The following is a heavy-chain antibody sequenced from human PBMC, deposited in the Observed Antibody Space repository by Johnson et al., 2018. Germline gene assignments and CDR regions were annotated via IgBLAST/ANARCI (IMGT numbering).Heavy chain of an antibody. D-gene: IGHD3-22*01. V-gene: IGHV3-66*03. CDR3: ARDPYFYDSSAYNPRVD. CDR2: MYSGGST. Sequence: VQLQQWGAGLLKPSETLSLTCAVYGGSFSGYYWSWIRQAPGKGLEWVSVMYSGGSTYYADSVKGRFTISRDKSKNTLYLQMNSLRVDDTAVYYCARDPYFYDSSAYNPRVDWGQGTLVTVSS. CDR1: GGSFSGYY. J-gene: IGHJ1*01.